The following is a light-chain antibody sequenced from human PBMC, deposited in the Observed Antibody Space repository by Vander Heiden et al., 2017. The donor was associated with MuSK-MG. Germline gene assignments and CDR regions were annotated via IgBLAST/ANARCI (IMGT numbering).Light chain of an antibody. V-gene: IGLV1-44*01. CDR2: STE. J-gene: IGLJ1*01. Sequence: QSVLTQPPSASGTPGQRVTISCSGSSSNVGSNVVNWYQQLPGTAPKLLIYSTEQRPSGVPDRFSASKSGTSASLAISGLQSEDEADYYCEAWDDSLIALVSGGGTTVTVL. CDR1: SSNVGSNV. CDR3: EAWDDSLIALV.